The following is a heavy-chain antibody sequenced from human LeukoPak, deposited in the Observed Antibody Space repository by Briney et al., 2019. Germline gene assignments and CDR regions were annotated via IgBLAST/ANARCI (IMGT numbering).Heavy chain of an antibody. CDR2: IYVSGGST. D-gene: IGHD2/OR15-2a*01. V-gene: IGHV3-23*01. CDR1: GFTFSSYA. CDR3: AKDALLLSTNDAFDI. J-gene: IGHJ3*02. Sequence: PGGSLRLPCAASGFTFSSYAMSWVRQAPGKGLEWVSAIYVSGGSTFYADSVKGRFTVSRDNSKNTLYLQMNSLRAEDTAIYYCAKDALLLSTNDAFDIWGQGTMVTVSS.